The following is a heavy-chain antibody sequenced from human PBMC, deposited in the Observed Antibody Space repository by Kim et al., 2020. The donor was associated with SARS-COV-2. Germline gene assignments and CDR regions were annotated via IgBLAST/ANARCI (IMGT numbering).Heavy chain of an antibody. D-gene: IGHD4-17*01. Sequence: GGSLRLSCAASGFTFSSYDMHWVRQPTGKGLEWVSAIGTAGDTYYPGSVKGRFTISRENAKNSLYLQMNSLRAGDTAVYYCARADYGDNYYYYYGMDVWGQGTRITVSS. J-gene: IGHJ6*02. CDR1: GFTFSSYD. CDR3: ARADYGDNYYYYYGMDV. CDR2: IGTAGDT. V-gene: IGHV3-13*01.